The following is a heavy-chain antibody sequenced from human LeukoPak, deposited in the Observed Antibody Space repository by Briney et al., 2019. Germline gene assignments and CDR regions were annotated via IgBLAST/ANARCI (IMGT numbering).Heavy chain of an antibody. CDR1: GYTFTGYY. V-gene: IGHV1-2*02. D-gene: IGHD6-19*01. CDR2: INPNSGGT. J-gene: IGHJ4*02. Sequence: ASVKVSCKASGYTFTGYYMHWVRQAPGQGLEWMGWINPNSGGTNYAQKFQGRVTMTRDTSNSTAYMELSRLRSDDTAVYYCARPIRYSSGWYGYWGQGTLVTVSS. CDR3: ARPIRYSSGWYGY.